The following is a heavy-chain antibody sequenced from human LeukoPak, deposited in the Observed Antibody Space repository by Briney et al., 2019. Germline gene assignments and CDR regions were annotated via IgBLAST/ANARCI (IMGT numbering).Heavy chain of an antibody. D-gene: IGHD3-9*01. V-gene: IGHV3-30*18. J-gene: IGHJ3*02. CDR3: AKTFGSYDILTGYYAADAFDI. CDR2: ISYDGSNK. Sequence: GGSLRLSCAASGFTFSSYGMHWVRQAPGKELEWVAVISYDGSNKYYADSVKGRFTISRDNSKNTLYLQMNSLRAEDTAVYYCAKTFGSYDILTGYYAADAFDIWGQGTMVTVSS. CDR1: GFTFSSYG.